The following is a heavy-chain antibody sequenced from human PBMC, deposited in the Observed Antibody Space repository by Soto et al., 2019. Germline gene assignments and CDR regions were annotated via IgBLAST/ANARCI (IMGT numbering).Heavy chain of an antibody. Sequence: GGSLRLSCVASRFTSSDYYMNWIRQAPGKGLEWISYISNSGTTKYYADSVKGRFTISRDNTKNSLYLQMNSLRAEDTAVYYCARDPGTATPYYYYYGMDDWGQGTTVTVSS. D-gene: IGHD5-18*01. V-gene: IGHV3-11*01. CDR3: ARDPGTATPYYYYYGMDD. CDR2: ISNSGTTK. CDR1: RFTSSDYY. J-gene: IGHJ6*02.